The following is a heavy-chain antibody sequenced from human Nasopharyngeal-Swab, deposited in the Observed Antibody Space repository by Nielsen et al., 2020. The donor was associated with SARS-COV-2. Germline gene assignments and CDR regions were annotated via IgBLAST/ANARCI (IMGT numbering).Heavy chain of an antibody. V-gene: IGHV2-26*01. CDR3: ARIVNSYFDFWSGYTDAFDI. J-gene: IGHJ3*02. D-gene: IGHD3-3*01. CDR2: IFSNDEK. Sequence: SGPTLVNPTETLTLTCTVSGFSLSNARMGVSWIRQPPGKALEWLAHIFSNDEKSYSTSLKSRLTISKDTSKSQVVLTMTNMDPVDTATYYCARIVNSYFDFWSGYTDAFDIWGQGTMVTVSS. CDR1: GFSLSNARMG.